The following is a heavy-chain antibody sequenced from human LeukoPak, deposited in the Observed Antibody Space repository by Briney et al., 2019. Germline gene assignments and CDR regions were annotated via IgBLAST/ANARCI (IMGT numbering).Heavy chain of an antibody. CDR2: ISSSSSYI. D-gene: IGHD1-26*01. CDR3: ARGIGRSRTSYFDY. CDR1: GFTFSSYW. J-gene: IGHJ4*02. V-gene: IGHV3-21*01. Sequence: GGSLRLSCAASGFTFSSYWMHWVRQAPGKGLEWVSSISSSSSYIYYADSVKGRFTISRDNAKNSLYLQMNSLRAEDTAVYYCARGIGRSRTSYFDYWGQGTLVTVSS.